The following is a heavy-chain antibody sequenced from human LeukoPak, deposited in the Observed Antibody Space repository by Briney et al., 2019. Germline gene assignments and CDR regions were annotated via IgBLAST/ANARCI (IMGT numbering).Heavy chain of an antibody. V-gene: IGHV3-7*01. J-gene: IGHJ4*02. CDR1: GFTFSSYS. D-gene: IGHD1-1*01. CDR3: ARENEYYFDY. CDR2: IKQDGSEK. Sequence: PGGSLRLSCAASGFTFSSYSVNWVRQAPGKGLEWVANIKQDGSEKYYVDSVKGRFTISRDNAKNSLYLQMNSLRAEDTAVYYCARENEYYFDYWGQGTLVTVSS.